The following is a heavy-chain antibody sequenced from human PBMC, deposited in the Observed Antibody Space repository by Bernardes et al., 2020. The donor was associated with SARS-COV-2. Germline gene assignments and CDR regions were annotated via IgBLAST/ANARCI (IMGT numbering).Heavy chain of an antibody. D-gene: IGHD3-10*01. J-gene: IGHJ5*02. CDR3: AGEIEGFGEFNWFDP. V-gene: IGHV1-8*01. CDR1: GYTFTSYD. Sequence: VSVKVSCKASGYTFTSYDINWVRQATGQGLEWMGWMNPNSGNTGHAQKFQGRVTMTRNTSISTAYMELSSLRSEDTAVYYCAGEIEGFGEFNWFDPWGQGTLVTVAS. CDR2: MNPNSGNT.